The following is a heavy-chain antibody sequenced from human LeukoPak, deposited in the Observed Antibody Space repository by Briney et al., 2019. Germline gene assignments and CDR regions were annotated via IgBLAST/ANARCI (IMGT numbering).Heavy chain of an antibody. V-gene: IGHV3-53*01. CDR3: ARDPPGIAASVSEG. Sequence: PGGSLRLSCKASGFTVSNNYMNWVRQAPGKGMGWVALIYSGGTTNYADSVKGRFTISRDNSKNTLYIQMTNVRVEDTAVYYCARDPPGIAASVSEGWGQGTLVTVSS. D-gene: IGHD6-13*01. J-gene: IGHJ4*02. CDR2: IYSGGTT. CDR1: GFTVSNNY.